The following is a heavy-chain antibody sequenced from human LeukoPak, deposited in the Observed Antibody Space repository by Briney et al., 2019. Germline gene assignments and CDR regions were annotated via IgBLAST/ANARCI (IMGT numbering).Heavy chain of an antibody. CDR2: ISQSGST. V-gene: IGHV4-38-2*02. D-gene: IGHD1-14*01. Sequence: SETLSLTCTVSGYSISSGYYWGWIRQPRGKRLEWVGSISQSGSTYYHPSLKSRGPISVDTSKNQFSLTLRSVTAADTAVYYCARVTSRLGWFDPWGQGTLVTVSS. J-gene: IGHJ5*02. CDR1: GYSISSGYY. CDR3: ARVTSRLGWFDP.